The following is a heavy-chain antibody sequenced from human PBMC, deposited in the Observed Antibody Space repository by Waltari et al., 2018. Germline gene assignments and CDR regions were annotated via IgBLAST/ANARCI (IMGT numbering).Heavy chain of an antibody. CDR2: IKQDGSEK. CDR3: ARGGSWHYFDY. D-gene: IGHD3-10*01. CDR1: GITFSSYW. Sequence: EVQLVESGGGLVQPGGSLRLSCAASGITFSSYWMTWVRQAPGKGREWVANIKQDGSEKFYVDAVKGRFTISRDNAKDSLFLQMNSLRAEDTAVYYCARGGSWHYFDYWGQGTLVTVSS. J-gene: IGHJ4*02. V-gene: IGHV3-7*01.